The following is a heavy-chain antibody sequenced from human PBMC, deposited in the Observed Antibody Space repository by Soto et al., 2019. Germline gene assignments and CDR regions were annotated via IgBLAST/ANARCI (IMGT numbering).Heavy chain of an antibody. D-gene: IGHD3-10*01. CDR3: ASSSGSYSS. CDR1: GGSISSPNFY. CDR2: IYYSGST. V-gene: IGHV4-61*01. Sequence: PSETLSLTCTVSGGSISSPNFYWSWIRQPPGKGLEWIGYIYYSGSTNYNPSLKSRVTISVDTSKSQFSLKLSSVTAADTAVYYCASSSGSYSSWGQGTLVTVSS. J-gene: IGHJ5*02.